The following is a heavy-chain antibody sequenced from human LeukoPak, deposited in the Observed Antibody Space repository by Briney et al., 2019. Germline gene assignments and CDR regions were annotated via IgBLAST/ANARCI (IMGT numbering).Heavy chain of an antibody. CDR1: GFTFSSYG. V-gene: IGHV3-23*01. CDR3: ARASDSSGYYTPLDY. J-gene: IGHJ4*02. Sequence: GGTLRLSCAASGFTFSSYGMSWVRQAPGKGLEWVSAISGSGGSTYYADSVKGRFTISRDNSKNTLYLQMNSLRAEDTALYYCARASDSSGYYTPLDYWGQGTLVTVSS. D-gene: IGHD3-22*01. CDR2: ISGSGGST.